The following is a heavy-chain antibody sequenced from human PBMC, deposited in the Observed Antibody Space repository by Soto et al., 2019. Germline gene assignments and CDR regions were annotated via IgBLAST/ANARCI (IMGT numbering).Heavy chain of an antibody. CDR3: ARNIVLVPAAKDYGMDV. CDR2: IIPIFGTA. D-gene: IGHD2-2*01. CDR1: GGTFSSYA. Sequence: QVQLVQSGAEVKKPGSSVKVSCKASGGTFSSYAISWVRQAPGQGLEWMGGIIPIFGTANYAQKFQGRVTITEDESTSTAYMELSCLGSEDTAVYYCARNIVLVPAAKDYGMDVWGQGTTVTVSS. J-gene: IGHJ6*02. V-gene: IGHV1-69*12.